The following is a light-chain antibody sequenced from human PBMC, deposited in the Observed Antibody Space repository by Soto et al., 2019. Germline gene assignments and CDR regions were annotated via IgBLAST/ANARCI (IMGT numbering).Light chain of an antibody. Sequence: QSALTQPPSVSGAPGQRVTISCTGNNSNLGAGYDVHWYQQLPGAAPKLVIFGNRNRPSGVPERFSGSKSGTSASLAITGLQAEDEADYYCQAYDDSLTAFVLGGGTKVTVL. CDR1: NSNLGAGYD. CDR2: GNR. V-gene: IGLV1-40*01. CDR3: QAYDDSLTAFV. J-gene: IGLJ3*02.